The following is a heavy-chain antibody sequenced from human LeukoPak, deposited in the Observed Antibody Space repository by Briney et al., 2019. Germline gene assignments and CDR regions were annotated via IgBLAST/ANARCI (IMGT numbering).Heavy chain of an antibody. D-gene: IGHD5-18*01. Sequence: GGSLRLSCAASEFTFGSYAMSWVRQAPGQGLEWVSSISASGGSTYYADSVKGRFTISRDNSKNTLFLQMNSLRAEDTAVYYCARVVDTHFDYWGQGTLVTVSS. CDR3: ARVVDTHFDY. J-gene: IGHJ4*02. CDR2: ISASGGST. CDR1: EFTFGSYA. V-gene: IGHV3-23*01.